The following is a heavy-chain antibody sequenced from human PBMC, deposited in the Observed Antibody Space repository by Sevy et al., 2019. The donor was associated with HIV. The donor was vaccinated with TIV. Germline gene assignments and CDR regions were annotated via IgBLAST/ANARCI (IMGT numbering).Heavy chain of an antibody. Sequence: ASVKVSCKTSGYMITSYGINWVRQAPGQGLEWMGWISGYNGNTKYAQNFEGRVTMTIDTSTSTAYMELRSLRSDDTAVYFCAGRSAAGGLPFDYWGQGTLVTVSS. V-gene: IGHV1-18*01. CDR3: AGRSAAGGLPFDY. D-gene: IGHD2-15*01. CDR2: ISGYNGNT. CDR1: GYMITSYG. J-gene: IGHJ4*02.